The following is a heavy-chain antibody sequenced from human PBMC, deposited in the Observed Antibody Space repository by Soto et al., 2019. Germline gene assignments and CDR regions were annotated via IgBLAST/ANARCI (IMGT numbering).Heavy chain of an antibody. CDR1: GFTFSSYW. D-gene: IGHD4-4*01. CDR2: IKQDGSEK. J-gene: IGHJ6*02. Sequence: GSLRLSCAASGFTFSSYWMSWVRQAPGKGLEWVANIKQDGSEKYYVDSVKGRFTISRDNAKNSLYLQMNSLRAEDTAVYYCARDAPTTVISYYYYGMDVWGQGTTVTVSS. V-gene: IGHV3-7*05. CDR3: ARDAPTTVISYYYYGMDV.